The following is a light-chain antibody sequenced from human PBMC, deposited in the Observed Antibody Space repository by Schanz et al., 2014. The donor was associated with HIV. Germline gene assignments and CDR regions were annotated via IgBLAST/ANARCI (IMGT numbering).Light chain of an antibody. Sequence: EIVMTQSPATLSLSPGERATLSCRASQSVSSNLAWYQQKPGQAPRLLIYGASTRATGIPARFSGSGSGTEFTLTISRLEPDDFAVYYCHHYGDSRGTFGGGTEVDI. CDR3: HHYGDSRGT. CDR1: QSVSSN. V-gene: IGKV3-15*01. J-gene: IGKJ4*02. CDR2: GAS.